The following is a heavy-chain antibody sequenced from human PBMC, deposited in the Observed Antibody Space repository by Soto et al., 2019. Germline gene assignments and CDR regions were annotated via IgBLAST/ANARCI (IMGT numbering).Heavy chain of an antibody. CDR1: GSSISSGDYY. Sequence: SETLSLTCTVSGSSISSGDYYWSWIRQPPGKGLEWIGYIYYSGSTYYNPSLKSRVTISVDTSKSQFSLKLSSVTAADTAVYYCASTAMAPSFHFDYWGQGTLVTVSS. V-gene: IGHV4-30-4*01. CDR2: IYYSGST. D-gene: IGHD5-18*01. CDR3: ASTAMAPSFHFDY. J-gene: IGHJ4*02.